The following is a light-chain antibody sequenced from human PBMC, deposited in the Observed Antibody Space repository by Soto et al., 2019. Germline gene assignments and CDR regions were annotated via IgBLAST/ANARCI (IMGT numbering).Light chain of an antibody. CDR1: QSVSSY. CDR2: DAS. J-gene: IGKJ4*01. Sequence: IVLTQSPGTLSLSPWERATLSCRASQSVSSYLAWYQQKPGQAPRLLIYDASNRATGIPARFSGSGSGTDFTLTISSLEPEDFAVYYCQQRRHWPPLTFGGGTKVDIK. CDR3: QQRRHWPPLT. V-gene: IGKV3-11*01.